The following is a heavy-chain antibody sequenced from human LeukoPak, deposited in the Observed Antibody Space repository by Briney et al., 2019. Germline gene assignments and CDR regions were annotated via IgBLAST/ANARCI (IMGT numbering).Heavy chain of an antibody. J-gene: IGHJ4*02. CDR2: INPTGGST. Sequence: EASVKVSCTASGYTFPSYFMHWVRQAPGQGLEWMGIINPTGGSTTYAQKFQGRVTMTRDTSTSTVYMELSSLRSDDTAVYYCARTAARRFVYWGQGTLVTVSS. CDR3: ARTAARRFVY. V-gene: IGHV1-46*01. CDR1: GYTFPSYF. D-gene: IGHD6-6*01.